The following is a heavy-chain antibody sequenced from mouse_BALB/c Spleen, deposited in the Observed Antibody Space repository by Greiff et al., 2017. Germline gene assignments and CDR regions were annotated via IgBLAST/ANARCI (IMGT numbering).Heavy chain of an antibody. CDR2: IWRGGST. Sequence: QVHVKQSGPSLVQPSQSLSITCTVSGFSLTSYGVHWVRQSPGKGLEWLGVIWRGGSTDYNAAFMSRLSITKDNSKSQVFFKMNSLQADDTAIYYCAKKKAGNPYAMDYWGQGTSVTVSS. V-gene: IGHV2-5-1*01. D-gene: IGHD2-1*01. J-gene: IGHJ4*01. CDR3: AKKKAGNPYAMDY. CDR1: GFSLTSYG.